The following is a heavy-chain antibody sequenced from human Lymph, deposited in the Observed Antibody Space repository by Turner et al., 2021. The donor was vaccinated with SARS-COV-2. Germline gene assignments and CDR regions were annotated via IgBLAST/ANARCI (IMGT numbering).Heavy chain of an antibody. CDR1: GGTFSSYA. V-gene: IGHV1-69*01. CDR2: IIPIFGTG. J-gene: IGHJ3*02. CDR3: ARDTAVAGTLGAFDI. D-gene: IGHD6-19*01. Sequence: QVQLVQSGAEVKKPGSSVMVSCKASGGTFSSYAISWVRQAPGKGLEWMGGIIPIFGTGNYAQKFQGRVTITADESTSTAYMELSSLRSEDTAVYYCARDTAVAGTLGAFDIWGQGTMVTVSS.